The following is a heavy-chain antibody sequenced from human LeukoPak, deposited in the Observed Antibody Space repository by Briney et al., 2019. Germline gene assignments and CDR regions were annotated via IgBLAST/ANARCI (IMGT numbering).Heavy chain of an antibody. D-gene: IGHD6-19*01. Sequence: GGSLRPSCAASGFTFSNAWMSWVRQAPGKGLEWVGRIKSRTDGGTTDYAAPVKGRFTISRDDSKNTLYLQMNSLKTEDTAVYYCTTDLSGLGQWLGNWGQGTLVTVSS. V-gene: IGHV3-15*01. J-gene: IGHJ4*02. CDR2: IKSRTDGGTT. CDR3: TTDLSGLGQWLGN. CDR1: GFTFSNAW.